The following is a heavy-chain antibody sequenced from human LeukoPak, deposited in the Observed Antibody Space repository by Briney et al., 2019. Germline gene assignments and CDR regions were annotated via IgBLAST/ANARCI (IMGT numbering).Heavy chain of an antibody. D-gene: IGHD3-3*01. CDR3: AREALYDFWSGYYMVDY. J-gene: IGHJ4*02. CDR2: INHSGST. Sequence: PSETLSLTCAVYGGSFSGYYWSWIRQPPGKGLEWIGEINHSGSTNYNPSLKSRVTISVDTSKNQFSLKLSSVTAADTAVYYCAREALYDFWSGYYMVDYWGQGTLVTVSS. CDR1: GGSFSGYY. V-gene: IGHV4-34*01.